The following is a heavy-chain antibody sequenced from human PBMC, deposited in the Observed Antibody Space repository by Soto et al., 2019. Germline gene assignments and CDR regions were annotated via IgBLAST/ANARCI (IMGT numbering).Heavy chain of an antibody. J-gene: IGHJ4*02. CDR2: IYYSGST. Sequence: SETLSLTCTVSGGSISSGGYYWSWIRQHPGKGLEWIGYIYYSGSTYYNPSLKSRVTISVDTSKNQFSLKRSSVTAADTAVYYCARVNIVVVPAATATHFDYWGQGTLVTVSS. CDR3: ARVNIVVVPAATATHFDY. D-gene: IGHD2-2*01. V-gene: IGHV4-31*03. CDR1: GGSISSGGYY.